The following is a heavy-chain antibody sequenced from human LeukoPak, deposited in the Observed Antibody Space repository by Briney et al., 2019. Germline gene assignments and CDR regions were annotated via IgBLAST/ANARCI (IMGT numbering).Heavy chain of an antibody. V-gene: IGHV1-18*01. CDR1: YG. J-gene: IGHJ4*02. D-gene: IGHD6-13*01. Sequence: YGISWVRQAPGQGLEWMGWISGYNGNTKSAQKLQDRVTMTTDTSTNTAYMELRSLRSDDTAVYYCARDILGYTTSWYRFDYWGQGSQVTVSS. CDR2: ISGYNGNT. CDR3: ARDILGYTTSWYRFDY.